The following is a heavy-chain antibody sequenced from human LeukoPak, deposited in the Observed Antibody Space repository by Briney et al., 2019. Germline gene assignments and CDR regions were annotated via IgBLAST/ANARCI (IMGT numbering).Heavy chain of an antibody. CDR3: ARVRFLEWLSPPNWFDP. CDR1: GGSISSGDYY. J-gene: IGHJ5*02. D-gene: IGHD3-3*01. Sequence: TLSLTCTVSGGSISSGDYYWSWIRQPPGKGLEWIGYIYYSGSTYYNPSLKSRVTISVDTSKNQFSLKLSSVTAADTAVYYCARVRFLEWLSPPNWFDPWGQGTLVTVSS. V-gene: IGHV4-30-4*08. CDR2: IYYSGST.